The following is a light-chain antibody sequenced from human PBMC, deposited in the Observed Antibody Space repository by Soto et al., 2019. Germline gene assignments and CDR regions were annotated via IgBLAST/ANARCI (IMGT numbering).Light chain of an antibody. J-gene: IGKJ1*01. V-gene: IGKV1-5*01. CDR3: QQYNPYSRT. Sequence: DIQMTQSPSTLSASVGDRVTITCRASQSIGRWLAWYQQKPGKAPKLLIYAASSLQSGVPSRFSGSGSGTDFTLTISSLQRDDFAIYYCQQYNPYSRTFGQGTKVDI. CDR1: QSIGRW. CDR2: AAS.